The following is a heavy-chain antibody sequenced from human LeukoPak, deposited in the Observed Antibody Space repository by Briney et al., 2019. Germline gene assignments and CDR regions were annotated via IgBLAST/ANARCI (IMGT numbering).Heavy chain of an antibody. J-gene: IGHJ5*02. CDR2: IYHSGST. CDR3: ARARYCSGGSCYNNWFDP. Sequence: PSGTLSLTCAVSGGSISSSNWWSWVRQPPGKGLEWIGAIYHSGSTNYNPSLKSRVTISVDKSKNQFSLKLSSVTAADTAVYYCARARYCSGGSCYNNWFDPWGQGTLVTVSS. V-gene: IGHV4-4*02. D-gene: IGHD2-15*01. CDR1: GGSISSSNW.